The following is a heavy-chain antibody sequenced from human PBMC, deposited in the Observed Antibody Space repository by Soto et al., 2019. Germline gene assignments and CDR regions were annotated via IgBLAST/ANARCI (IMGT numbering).Heavy chain of an antibody. D-gene: IGHD3-22*01. V-gene: IGHV1-18*01. CDR1: GYTFTSYG. CDR2: ISAYNGNT. CDR3: ARGPRYYDSSGYYYVY. Sequence: QVQLVQSGAEVKKPGASVKVSCKASGYTFTSYGISWVRQAPGQGLEWMGWISAYNGNTNYAQKLQGRVTMTTDTSTRTAYRELRSLRSDDTALYYCARGPRYYDSSGYYYVYWGQGTLVTVSS. J-gene: IGHJ4*02.